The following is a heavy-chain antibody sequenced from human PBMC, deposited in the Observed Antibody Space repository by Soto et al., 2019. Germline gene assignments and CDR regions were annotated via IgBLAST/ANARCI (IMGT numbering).Heavy chain of an antibody. V-gene: IGHV1-58*01. CDR3: AAGVGSSWEYYYYGMDV. D-gene: IGHD6-13*01. J-gene: IGHJ6*04. CDR2: IVVGSGNT. Sequence: RASVKVSCKASGFTFTSSAVQCVRQARGQRLEWIGWIVVGSGNTNYAQKFQERVTITRDMSTSTAYMELSSLRSEDTAVYYCAAGVGSSWEYYYYGMDVWGKGTTVTVSS. CDR1: GFTFTSSA.